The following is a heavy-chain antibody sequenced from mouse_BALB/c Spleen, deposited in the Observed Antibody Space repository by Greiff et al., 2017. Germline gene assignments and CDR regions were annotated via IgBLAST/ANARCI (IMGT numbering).Heavy chain of an antibody. J-gene: IGHJ3*01. Sequence: VQLQQSGTVLARPGASVKMSCKASGYTFTSYWMHWVKQRPGQGLEWIGAIYPGNSDTSYNQKFKGKAKLTAVTSTSTAYMELSSLTNEDSAVYYCTRSDRYDVAWFAYWGQGTLVTVSA. CDR1: GYTFTSYW. CDR2: IYPGNSDT. D-gene: IGHD2-14*01. V-gene: IGHV1-5*01. CDR3: TRSDRYDVAWFAY.